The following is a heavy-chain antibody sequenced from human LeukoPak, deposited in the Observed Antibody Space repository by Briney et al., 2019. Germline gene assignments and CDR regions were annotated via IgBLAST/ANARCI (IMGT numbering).Heavy chain of an antibody. J-gene: IGHJ5*02. CDR1: GGTFSSYA. V-gene: IGHV1-69*05. CDR3: ARDRQLWLKEFDP. Sequence: GASVKVSCKASGGTFSSYAISWVRQAPGQGLEWMGGIIPIFGTANYAQKPQGRVTMTTDTSTSTAYMELRSLRSDDTAVYYCARDRQLWLKEFDPWGQGTLVTVSS. D-gene: IGHD5-18*01. CDR2: IIPIFGTA.